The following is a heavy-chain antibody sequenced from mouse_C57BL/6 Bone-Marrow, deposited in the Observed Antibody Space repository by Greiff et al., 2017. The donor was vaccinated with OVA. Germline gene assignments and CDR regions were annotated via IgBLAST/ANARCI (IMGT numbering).Heavy chain of an antibody. V-gene: IGHV5-16*01. J-gene: IGHJ3*01. CDR3: ARDGGYGPWFAY. CDR1: GFTFSDYY. Sequence: EVHLVESEGGLVQPGSSMKLSCTASGFTFSDYYMAWVRQVPEKGLEWVANINYDGSSTYYLDSLKSRFIISRDNAKNILYLQMSSLKSEDTATYYCARDGGYGPWFAYWGQGTLVTVSA. D-gene: IGHD1-1*02. CDR2: INYDGSST.